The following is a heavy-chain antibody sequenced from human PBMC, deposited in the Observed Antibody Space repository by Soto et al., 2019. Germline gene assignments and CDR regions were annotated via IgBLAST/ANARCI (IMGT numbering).Heavy chain of an antibody. CDR2: INPSGGST. Sequence: QVQLVQSGVEVKKPGASVKVSCKASGYTFTDYRMIWVRQAPGQGLEWMGIINPSGGSTNYAPNFQGRVTLTRDSFTSTVYMELSNLRSEDTAVYYCARPAGRLANWFDPWGPGTQVTVSS. CDR1: GYTFTDYR. CDR3: ARPAGRLANWFDP. J-gene: IGHJ5*02. D-gene: IGHD6-6*01. V-gene: IGHV1-46*01.